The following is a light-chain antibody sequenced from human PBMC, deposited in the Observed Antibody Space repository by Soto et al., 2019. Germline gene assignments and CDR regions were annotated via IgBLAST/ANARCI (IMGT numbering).Light chain of an antibody. CDR3: QKYNRAPLT. V-gene: IGKV1-27*01. Sequence: LSASVGDRVTITCRASQGIYNYLAWYQQKPGKVPKLLIYAASTLQSGVPSRFSGSRSGTDFNLTISSLQPEDVASYYCQKYNRAPLTFGPGTKVDIK. J-gene: IGKJ3*01. CDR2: AAS. CDR1: QGIYNY.